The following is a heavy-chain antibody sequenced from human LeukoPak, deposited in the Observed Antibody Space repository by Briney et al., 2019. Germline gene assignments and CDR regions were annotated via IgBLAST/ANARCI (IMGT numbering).Heavy chain of an antibody. CDR3: ARGYYSSFDY. J-gene: IGHJ4*02. D-gene: IGHD3-10*01. V-gene: IGHV4-59*01. CDR2: IYYTGNT. CDR1: GGSISTYY. Sequence: SETLSLTCTVSGGSISTYYWSWIRQPPGKGLEWIGFIYYTGNTYYNPSLKSRVTISVDMTKNQFSLKLSSVTAADTAVYYCARGYYSSFDYRGQGTLVTVSS.